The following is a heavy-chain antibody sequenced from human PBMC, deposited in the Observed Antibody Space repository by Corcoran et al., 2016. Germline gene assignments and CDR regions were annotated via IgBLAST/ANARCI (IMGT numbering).Heavy chain of an antibody. CDR1: GYSISSGYY. D-gene: IGHD3-16*02. CDR3: ARVKEGGDYVWVSYRNGDYYVDY. CDR2: IYHSGST. J-gene: IGHJ4*02. Sequence: QVQLQESGPGLVKPSETLSLTCTVSGYSISSGYYWGWIRQPPGKGLEWIGSIYHSGSTYYNPALKSRVTISVDTSKNQFSLMLRPVTAADTAVYYCARVKEGGDYVWVSYRNGDYYVDYWGQGTLVTVSS. V-gene: IGHV4-38-2*02.